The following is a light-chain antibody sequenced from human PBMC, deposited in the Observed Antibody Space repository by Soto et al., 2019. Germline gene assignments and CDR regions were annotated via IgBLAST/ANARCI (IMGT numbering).Light chain of an antibody. V-gene: IGKV1-39*01. J-gene: IGKJ4*01. Sequence: DIQMTQSPSFLSASVGDRVVIPCRASQTISTFLNWYQWKPGKAPKLLITDTSTLRSGVPSRFSGSGSGTDFTLTITSMQPEDFAIYYCQQSYSIPVTFGGGTTVEVK. CDR3: QQSYSIPVT. CDR1: QTISTF. CDR2: DTS.